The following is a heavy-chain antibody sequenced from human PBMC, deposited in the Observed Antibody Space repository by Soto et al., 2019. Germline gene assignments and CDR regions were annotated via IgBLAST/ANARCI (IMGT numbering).Heavy chain of an antibody. CDR2: ISGSGGST. Sequence: EVQLLESGGGLVQPGGSLILSCAASGFTFSSYAMSWVRQAPGKGLEWVSAISGSGGSTYYADSVKGRFTISRDNSKNTLYLQMNSLRAEDTAVYYCAKDPEMATREPSAFDIWGQGTMVTVSS. CDR1: GFTFSSYA. V-gene: IGHV3-23*01. CDR3: AKDPEMATREPSAFDI. D-gene: IGHD5-12*01. J-gene: IGHJ3*02.